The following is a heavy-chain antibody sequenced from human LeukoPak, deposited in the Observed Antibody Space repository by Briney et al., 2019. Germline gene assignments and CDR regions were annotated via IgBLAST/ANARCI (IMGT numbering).Heavy chain of an antibody. Sequence: SVKVSCKASGGTFSSYAISWVRQAPGQGLEWMGRVIPILGIANYAQKFQGRVTITADKSTSTAYMELCSLRSEDTAVYYCARDEWFGELRIFDYWGQGTLVTVSS. V-gene: IGHV1-69*04. CDR3: ARDEWFGELRIFDY. J-gene: IGHJ4*02. D-gene: IGHD3-10*01. CDR1: GGTFSSYA. CDR2: VIPILGIA.